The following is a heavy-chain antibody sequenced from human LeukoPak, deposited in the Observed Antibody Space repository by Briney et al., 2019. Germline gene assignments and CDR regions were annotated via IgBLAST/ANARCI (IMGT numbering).Heavy chain of an antibody. Sequence: PGGSLRLSCAASGFTFSNAWMSWVRQAPGKGLEWVGRIKSKTDGGTTDYAAPVKGRFTISRDDSKNTLYLQMNSLKTEDTAVYHCTTVISPNRQSRWGYFQHWGQGTLVTVSS. CDR2: IKSKTDGGTT. CDR3: TTVISPNRQSRWGYFQH. V-gene: IGHV3-15*01. CDR1: GFTFSNAW. D-gene: IGHD3-16*01. J-gene: IGHJ1*01.